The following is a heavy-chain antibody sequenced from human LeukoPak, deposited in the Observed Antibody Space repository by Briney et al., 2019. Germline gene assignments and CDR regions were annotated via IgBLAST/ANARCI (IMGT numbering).Heavy chain of an antibody. CDR2: ISWNSGSI. V-gene: IGHV3-9*01. J-gene: IGHJ1*01. CDR1: GFTVSSNY. Sequence: PGGSLRLSCAASGFTVSSNYMSWVRQAPGKGLEWVSGISWNSGSIGYADSVKGRFTISRDNAKNSLYLQMNSLRAEDTALYYCAKDLAVAGDSWGQGTLVTVSS. CDR3: AKDLAVAGDS. D-gene: IGHD6-19*01.